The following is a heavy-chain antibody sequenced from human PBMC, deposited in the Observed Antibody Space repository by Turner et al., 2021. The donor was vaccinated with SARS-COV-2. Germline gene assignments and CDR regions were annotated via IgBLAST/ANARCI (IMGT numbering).Heavy chain of an antibody. J-gene: IGHJ5*02. CDR2: IYYRGST. CDR3: AGESVNKWVDP. D-gene: IGHD3-3*01. CDR1: GGSMNSNY. V-gene: IGHV4-59*01. Sequence: QAQLHESGSRLVKPLETLSLTCTVSGGSMNSNYWSWIRQPPGNRLEWIGYIYYRGSTNYNPSLKSQVTISVDTSKNQCSLNQTSVTAADTAIFYCAGESVNKWVDPWGQGTLVTVSS.